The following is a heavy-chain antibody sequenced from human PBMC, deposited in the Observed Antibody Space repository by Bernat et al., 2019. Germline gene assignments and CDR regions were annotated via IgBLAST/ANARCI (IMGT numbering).Heavy chain of an antibody. V-gene: IGHV3-74*01. CDR3: TRSLATAV. CDR1: GFTFSNHW. D-gene: IGHD6-13*01. CDR2: INIDGSIT. Sequence: EVQLVESGGDLVQPGGSLRLSCAASGFTFSNHWMHWVRQAPGKGLVWVSHINIDGSITSYADSVKGRFTISRDNAKNTLYLQMNSLRAEDTDVYYCTRSLATAVWGQGTLVTVSS. J-gene: IGHJ4*02.